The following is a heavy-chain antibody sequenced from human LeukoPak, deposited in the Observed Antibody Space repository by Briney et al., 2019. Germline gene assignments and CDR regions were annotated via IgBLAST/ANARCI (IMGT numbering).Heavy chain of an antibody. D-gene: IGHD2-2*03. V-gene: IGHV4-34*01. CDR2: INHSGST. J-gene: IGHJ4*02. Sequence: SETLSLTCAVYGGSFSGYYWSWIRQPPGKGLEWIGEINHSGSTNYNPSLKSRVTISVDTSKNQFSLKLSSVTAADTAVYYCARAVGYCSSTSCYVRKSAYYFDYWGQGTLVTVSS. CDR1: GGSFSGYY. CDR3: ARAVGYCSSTSCYVRKSAYYFDY.